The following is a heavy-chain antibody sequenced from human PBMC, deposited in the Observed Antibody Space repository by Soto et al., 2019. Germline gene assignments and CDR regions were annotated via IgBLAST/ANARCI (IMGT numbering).Heavy chain of an antibody. CDR1: GGSISGSY. Sequence: SETLSLTCSDSGGSISGSYWSWIRQSPGKGLEWLGYVYYTGSTNYSPSLRSRVSISVDTSKNEFSLRLSSVTAADTAVYFCARSVEDSRADIDYSSQGTQVTVS. CDR3: ARSVEDSRADIDY. CDR2: VYYTGST. J-gene: IGHJ4*02. D-gene: IGHD3-3*01. V-gene: IGHV4-59*01.